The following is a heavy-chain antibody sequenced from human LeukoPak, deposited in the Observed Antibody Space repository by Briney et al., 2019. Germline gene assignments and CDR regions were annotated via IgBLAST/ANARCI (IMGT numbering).Heavy chain of an antibody. CDR3: AMSKSGSYSFDY. V-gene: IGHV3-23*01. CDR2: ISGSGGST. CDR1: GFTFSSYA. J-gene: IGHJ4*02. D-gene: IGHD1-26*01. Sequence: GGSLRLSCAASGFTFSSYAMSWVRQAPGKGLEWVSDISGSGGSTYYADSVKGRFTISRDNSKNTLYVQMSSLRAEDTAVYYCAMSKSGSYSFDYWGQGTLVTVSS.